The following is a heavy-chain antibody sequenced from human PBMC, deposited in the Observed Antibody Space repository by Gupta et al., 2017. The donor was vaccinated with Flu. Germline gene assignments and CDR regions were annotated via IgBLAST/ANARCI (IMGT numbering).Heavy chain of an antibody. D-gene: IGHD4-17*01. Sequence: SGGSFSSYYWSWFRQSPGKGLEWIAEIDHRGRAKYNPSLRSRLSVSVDTSTGHFSLRLTSLTVADTAVYYCARDDYGDFAVFDFWGQGTLVTVSS. CDR1: GGSFSSYY. V-gene: IGHV4-34*01. CDR2: IDHRGRA. J-gene: IGHJ4*02. CDR3: ARDDYGDFAVFDF.